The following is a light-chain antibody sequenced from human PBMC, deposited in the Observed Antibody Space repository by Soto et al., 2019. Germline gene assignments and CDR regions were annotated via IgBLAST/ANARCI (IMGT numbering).Light chain of an antibody. CDR1: SSDVGGYNY. CDR3: SSYAGTHIV. V-gene: IGLV2-8*01. Sequence: QSALTQPPSASGSPGQSVTISCTGTSSDVGGYNYVSWYQQHPGKAPKLMIYDVTKRPSGVPDRFSGSKSGNTASLTVSGILAEEEAEYYCSSYAGTHIVFGTGTKVTVL. J-gene: IGLJ1*01. CDR2: DVT.